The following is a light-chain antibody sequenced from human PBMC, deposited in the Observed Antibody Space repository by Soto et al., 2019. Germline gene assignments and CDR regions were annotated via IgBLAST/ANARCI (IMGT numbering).Light chain of an antibody. Sequence: EILFTKTPGTMSLSRGGRDTLGCRASQSVSSNLACYEHKPGEAPRLIIYDAANRATGIPARFSSSGSGRAFSLTLSSRQPDDFASYYCQQRSSWHSSTFGQGTRVEIK. CDR2: DAA. J-gene: IGKJ5*01. CDR3: QQRSSWHSST. CDR1: QSVSSN. V-gene: IGKV3-11*02.